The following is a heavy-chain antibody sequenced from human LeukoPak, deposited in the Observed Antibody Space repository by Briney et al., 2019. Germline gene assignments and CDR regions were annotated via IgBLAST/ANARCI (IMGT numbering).Heavy chain of an antibody. CDR1: GFNFDDYD. V-gene: IGHV3-9*01. CDR3: AKNIGGLDY. D-gene: IGHD3-10*01. CDR2: INWNSVHI. Sequence: PGGSLRLSCAASGFNFDDYDINWVRQVPGKGLEWVSGINWNSVHIGYADSVKGRFTISRDNSRNTLYLQMNSLRGEDTAVYYCAKNIGGLDYWGQGTLVTVSS. J-gene: IGHJ4*02.